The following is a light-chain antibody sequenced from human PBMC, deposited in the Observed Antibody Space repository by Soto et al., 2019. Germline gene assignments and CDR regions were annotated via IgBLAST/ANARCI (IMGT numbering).Light chain of an antibody. Sequence: DIQMTQSPSTLSASVGDRITITCRASQSISNWLAWYQQKPGKAPKLLIYKASTLESGVPSRFSGSGSGTEFTLTISSLQPDDFVTYYCQQFNTYPTFGQGTKLESK. J-gene: IGKJ2*01. CDR2: KAS. V-gene: IGKV1-5*03. CDR1: QSISNW. CDR3: QQFNTYPT.